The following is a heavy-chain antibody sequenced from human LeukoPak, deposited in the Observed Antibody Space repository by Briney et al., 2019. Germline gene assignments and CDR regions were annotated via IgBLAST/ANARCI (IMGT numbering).Heavy chain of an antibody. J-gene: IGHJ4*02. D-gene: IGHD4/OR15-4a*01. CDR2: ISGYNDNA. V-gene: IGHV1-18*03. Sequence: ASVKVSCKASNYTFTNYGITWVRQAPGQGLEWMGWISGYNDNANYAQKLQGRVTMTTDTSTTTAYMELRSLKSDDMAVYYCARASSIGAPDYWGQGTLVTVSS. CDR1: NYTFTNYG. CDR3: ARASSIGAPDY.